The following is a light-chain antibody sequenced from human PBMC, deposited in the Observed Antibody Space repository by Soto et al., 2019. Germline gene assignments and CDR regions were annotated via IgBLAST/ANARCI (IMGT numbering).Light chain of an antibody. J-gene: IGKJ1*01. CDR1: QSLLHSDGNTY. V-gene: IGKV2-24*01. Sequence: DIVLTQTPLSSPVTLGQPASISCRSSQSLLHSDGNTYWHWLQPRPGQPSRLLTYQTSNRFSGVPERFSGSGAGTELTLKISRVEAEDVGVYYCTQATQFPRTFGQGTKVEIK. CDR3: TQATQFPRT. CDR2: QTS.